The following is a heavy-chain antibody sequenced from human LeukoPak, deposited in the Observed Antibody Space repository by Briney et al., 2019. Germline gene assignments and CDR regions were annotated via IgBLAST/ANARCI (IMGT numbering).Heavy chain of an antibody. V-gene: IGHV3-23*01. CDR1: GFTFSNAW. CDR2: ISSDGGNT. J-gene: IGHJ2*01. Sequence: PGGSLRLSCAASGFTFSNAWMSWVRQAPGKGLEWVSTISSDGGNTFYADSVKGRFIISRDNSKNTLYLQVNSLRAEDTAIYYCAKDRVNWYFDLWGRGTLVTVSS. CDR3: AKDRVNWYFDL.